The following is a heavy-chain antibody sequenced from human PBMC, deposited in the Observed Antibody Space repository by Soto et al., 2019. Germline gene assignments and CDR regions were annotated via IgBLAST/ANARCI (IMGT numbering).Heavy chain of an antibody. D-gene: IGHD4-17*01. CDR2: IYYSGST. CDR1: GGSITSYY. V-gene: IGHV4-59*01. Sequence: QVQLQESGPGLVKPSETLSLTCTVSGGSITSYYWSWIRQPPGRGLEWIGYIYYSGSTNYNPSLTSRVTLSIDTSKNQFSLNLRSVTAADTAVYYCARYGDSASYFYYFGMDVWGQGATVTVSS. CDR3: ARYGDSASYFYYFGMDV. J-gene: IGHJ6*02.